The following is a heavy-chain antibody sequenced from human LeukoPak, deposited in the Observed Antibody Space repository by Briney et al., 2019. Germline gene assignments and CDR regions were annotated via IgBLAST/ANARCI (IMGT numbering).Heavy chain of an antibody. D-gene: IGHD1-7*01. CDR2: ISSSSTTI. CDR1: GFIFSSYS. J-gene: IGHJ6*03. CDR3: ARNRFPITGTTNNYYYMDV. Sequence: GGSLRLSCAASGFIFSSYSMNWVRQAPGKGLEWLSYISSSSTTIYYADSVKGRVTISRDNAKNSLYLQMNSLKAEDTAVYYCARNRFPITGTTNNYYYMDVWGKGTTVTVSS. V-gene: IGHV3-48*04.